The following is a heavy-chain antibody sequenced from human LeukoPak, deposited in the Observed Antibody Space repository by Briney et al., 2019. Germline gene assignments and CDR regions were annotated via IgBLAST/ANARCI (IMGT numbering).Heavy chain of an antibody. CDR2: ISSSSSYI. CDR1: GFTFSSYS. V-gene: IGHV3-21*03. CDR3: TTDNSIGDGYNYYFDY. Sequence: GGSLSLSCAASGFTFSSYSMNWVRQAPGKGLEWVSSISSSSSYIYYADSVKGRFTISRDNAKNSLYLQMNSLKTEDTAVYYCTTDNSIGDGYNYYFDYWGQGTLVTVSS. D-gene: IGHD5-24*01. J-gene: IGHJ4*02.